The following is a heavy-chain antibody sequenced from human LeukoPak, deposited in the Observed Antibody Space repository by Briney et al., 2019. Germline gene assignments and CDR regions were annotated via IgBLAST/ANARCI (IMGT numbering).Heavy chain of an antibody. CDR2: INHSGST. V-gene: IGHV4-34*01. J-gene: IGHJ4*02. CDR1: GGPFSGYY. CDR3: ARGPRYRSSTSCYLY. D-gene: IGHD2-2*01. Sequence: ASETLSLTCAVYGGPFSGYYWSWIRQPPGKGLEWIGEINHSGSTNYNPSLKSRVTISVDTSKNQFSLKLSSVTAADTAVYYCARGPRYRSSTSCYLYWGQGTLVTVSS.